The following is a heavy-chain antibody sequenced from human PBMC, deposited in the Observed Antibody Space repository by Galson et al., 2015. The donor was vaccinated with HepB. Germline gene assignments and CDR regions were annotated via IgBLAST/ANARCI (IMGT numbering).Heavy chain of an antibody. D-gene: IGHD4-11*01. J-gene: IGHJ4*02. CDR2: IIPLYGTT. V-gene: IGHV1-69*13. Sequence: SVKVSCKASGGTFSSYGITWVRQAPGQGLEWMGWIIPLYGTTNYAQKFRGRVTITADESTSTVYMDLSSLKSEDTGVYYCARGGGLQYPDYWGQGTLVTVSS. CDR3: ARGGGLQYPDY. CDR1: GGTFSSYG.